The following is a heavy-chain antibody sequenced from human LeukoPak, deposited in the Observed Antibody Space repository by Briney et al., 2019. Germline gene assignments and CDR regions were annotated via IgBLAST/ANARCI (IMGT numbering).Heavy chain of an antibody. CDR3: AKDLRDIEVVVAAKSH. J-gene: IGHJ4*02. CDR2: ISYDGSNK. V-gene: IGHV3-30*18. CDR1: GFTFSSYG. D-gene: IGHD2-15*01. Sequence: PGRSLRLSCAASGFTFSSYGMHWVRQAPGKGLEWVAVISYDGSNKYYADSVKGRFTISRDNSKNTLYLQMNSLRAEDTAVYYCAKDLRDIEVVVAAKSHWGQGTLATVSS.